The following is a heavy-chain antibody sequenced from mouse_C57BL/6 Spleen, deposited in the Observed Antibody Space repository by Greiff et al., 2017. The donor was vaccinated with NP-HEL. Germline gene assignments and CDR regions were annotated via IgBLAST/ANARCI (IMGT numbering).Heavy chain of an antibody. Sequence: QVQLQQPGAELVKPGASVKVSCKASGYTFTSYWMHWVKQRPGQGLEWIGRIHPSDSDTNYNQKFKGKATLTVDKSSSTAYMQLSSLTSEDSAVYYCAISGIYYGYDGEAGFAYWGQGTLVTVSA. V-gene: IGHV1-74*01. CDR1: GYTFTSYW. CDR3: AISGIYYGYDGEAGFAY. D-gene: IGHD2-2*01. J-gene: IGHJ3*01. CDR2: IHPSDSDT.